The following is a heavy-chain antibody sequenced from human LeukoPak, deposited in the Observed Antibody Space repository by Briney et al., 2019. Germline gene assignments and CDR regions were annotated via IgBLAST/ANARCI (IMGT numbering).Heavy chain of an antibody. V-gene: IGHV3-30*03. CDR2: ISYDGSNK. Sequence: GGSLRLSCAASGFTFSSYGMHWVRQAPGKGLEWVAVISYDGSNKYYADSVKGRFTISRDNSKNTLYLQMNSLRAEDTAVYYCARALDNWNRNYYYYYGMDVWGQGTTVTVSS. CDR1: GFTFSSYG. CDR3: ARALDNWNRNYYYYYGMDV. D-gene: IGHD1-20*01. J-gene: IGHJ6*02.